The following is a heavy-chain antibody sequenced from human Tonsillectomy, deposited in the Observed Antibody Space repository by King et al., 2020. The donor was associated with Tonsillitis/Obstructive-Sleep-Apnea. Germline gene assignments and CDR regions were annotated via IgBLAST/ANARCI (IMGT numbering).Heavy chain of an antibody. CDR2: VYPADSDT. CDR1: GYFFTTDW. CDR3: ARHGGYSYGFDP. D-gene: IGHD5-18*01. V-gene: IGHV5-51*01. J-gene: IGHJ5*02. Sequence: VQLVESGAEVKKPGDSLKISCKASGYFFTTDWIAWVRQMPGKGLEWMGIVYPADSDTTYSPSFQGQVTISADKSINTAYLQWSSLKASDTAMYYCARHGGYSYGFDPWGQGTLVTVSS.